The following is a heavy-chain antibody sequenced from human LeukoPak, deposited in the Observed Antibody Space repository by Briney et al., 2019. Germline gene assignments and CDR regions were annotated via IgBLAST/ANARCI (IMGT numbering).Heavy chain of an antibody. CDR3: ARDPCSSTSCPPGYWYFDL. D-gene: IGHD2-2*01. CDR1: GVSISSGSYY. J-gene: IGHJ2*01. Sequence: PSQTLSLTCTVSGVSISSGSYYWSWIRQPAGKGLEWIGRIYTSGSTNYNPSLKSRVTISVDTSKNQFSLKLSSVTAADTAVYYCARDPCSSTSCPPGYWYFDLWGRGTLVTVSS. CDR2: IYTSGST. V-gene: IGHV4-61*02.